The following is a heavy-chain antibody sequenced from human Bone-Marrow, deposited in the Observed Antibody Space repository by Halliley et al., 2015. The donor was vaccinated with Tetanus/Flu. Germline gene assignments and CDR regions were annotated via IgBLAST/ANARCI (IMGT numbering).Heavy chain of an antibody. Sequence: LVKPTQTLTLTCTFSGFSFKTTGVGVGWIRQPPGKALEWLAVIYWNDDKRYSPSLKTRLTITKDTSKNQVVLTLADVDPVDTGTYYWALGWDGYKSDFDYWGQGSLVPVSS. CDR3: ALGWDGYKSDFDY. V-gene: IGHV2-5*01. J-gene: IGHJ4*02. CDR1: GFSFKTTGVG. CDR2: IYWNDDK. D-gene: IGHD2-21*01.